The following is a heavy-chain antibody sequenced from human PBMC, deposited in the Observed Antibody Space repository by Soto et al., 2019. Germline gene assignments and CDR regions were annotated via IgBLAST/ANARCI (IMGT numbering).Heavy chain of an antibody. V-gene: IGHV3-48*02. Sequence: GGSLRLSCAASGFTFSGYSVNWVRQAPGKGLEWVSYISSGSKAIYYAESVKGRFTVSRDNARNSQYLQMNSLRDEDTAVYYCAREDILGVRSFDYWGQGTLVTVSS. J-gene: IGHJ4*02. CDR2: ISSGSKAI. CDR1: GFTFSGYS. D-gene: IGHD3-9*01. CDR3: AREDILGVRSFDY.